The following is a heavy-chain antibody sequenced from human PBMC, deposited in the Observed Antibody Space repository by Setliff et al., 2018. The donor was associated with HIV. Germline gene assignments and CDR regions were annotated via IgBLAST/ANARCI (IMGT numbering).Heavy chain of an antibody. D-gene: IGHD3-22*01. CDR1: GGTFSSYA. Sequence: SVKVSCKASGGTFSSYAISWVRQAPGQGLEWMGGIIPIFGTANYAQKFQGRVTITADESTSTAYMELRSLRSDDTAVYYCAREIGDYCDSSGYYPPTDYYYGMDVWGQGTTVTVSS. J-gene: IGHJ6*02. CDR2: IIPIFGTA. V-gene: IGHV1-69*13. CDR3: AREIGDYCDSSGYYPPTDYYYGMDV.